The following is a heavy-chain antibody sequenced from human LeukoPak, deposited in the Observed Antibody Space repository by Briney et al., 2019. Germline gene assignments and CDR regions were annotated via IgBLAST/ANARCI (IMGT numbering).Heavy chain of an antibody. D-gene: IGHD6-13*01. CDR1: GYTFTSYG. CDR3: ARDGSSWYGEPNFDY. CDR2: ISAYNGNT. Sequence: ASVKVSCKASGYTFTSYGISWVRQAPGQGLEWMGWISAYNGNTNYAQKLQGRVTMTTDTSTSTAYMELRSPRSDDTAVYYCARDGSSWYGEPNFDYWGQGTLVTVSS. V-gene: IGHV1-18*01. J-gene: IGHJ4*02.